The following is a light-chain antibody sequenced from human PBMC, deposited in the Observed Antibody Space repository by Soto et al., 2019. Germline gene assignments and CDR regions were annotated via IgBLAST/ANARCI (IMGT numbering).Light chain of an antibody. Sequence: IQLTQSPSSLSASVGDRVTITCRASQGISSHLVWFQQKPGKAPKLLIYTASTLYSGVPSRFSGSGSGTDFTLTISSLQPEDFATYYCQQLNSYPLTFGGGTKVEFK. CDR3: QQLNSYPLT. V-gene: IGKV1-9*01. CDR1: QGISSH. J-gene: IGKJ4*01. CDR2: TAS.